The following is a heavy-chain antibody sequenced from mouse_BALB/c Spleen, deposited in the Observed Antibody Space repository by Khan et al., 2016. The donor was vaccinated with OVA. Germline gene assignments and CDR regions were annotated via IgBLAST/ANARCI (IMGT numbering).Heavy chain of an antibody. J-gene: IGHJ4*01. CDR2: ISSGGSYT. Sequence: EVNVVESGGDLVKPGGSLKLSCAASGFTFSSYGMSWVRQTPDKRLERVAAISSGGSYTYYPDSLKGRFPISRDNAKNNLYLQRRSMKAEETAMCYCARQPCYYEGSAMDYWGQGTSVTVSS. D-gene: IGHD1-1*02. CDR3: ARQPCYYEGSAMDY. V-gene: IGHV5-6*01. CDR1: GFTFSSYG.